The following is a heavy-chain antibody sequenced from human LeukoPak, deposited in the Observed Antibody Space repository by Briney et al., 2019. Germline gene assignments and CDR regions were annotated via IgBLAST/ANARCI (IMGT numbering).Heavy chain of an antibody. CDR3: ARIGTNWNFDF. CDR2: IRSKANSYAT. J-gene: IGHJ4*02. D-gene: IGHD1-20*01. CDR1: GFTFSGSA. Sequence: GGSLRLSCAASGFTFSGSAMHWVRQASGKGLEWVGRIRSKANSYATAYAASVKGRFTISRDDSKNTAYLQMNSLKTEDTAVYYCARIGTNWNFDFWGQGTLVTVSS. V-gene: IGHV3-73*01.